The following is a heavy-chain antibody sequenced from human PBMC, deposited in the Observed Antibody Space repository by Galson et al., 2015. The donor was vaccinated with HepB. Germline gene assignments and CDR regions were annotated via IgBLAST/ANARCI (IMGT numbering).Heavy chain of an antibody. D-gene: IGHD5-18*01. Sequence: SLRLSCAASGFTFSSYAMSWVRQAPGKGLEWVSAISGIGGSTYYADSVKGRFTISRDNSKNTLYLQMNSLRAEDTAVYYRARDILTGYSYAGYWGQGTLVTVSS. CDR2: ISGIGGST. V-gene: IGHV3-23*01. J-gene: IGHJ4*02. CDR1: GFTFSSYA. CDR3: ARDILTGYSYAGY.